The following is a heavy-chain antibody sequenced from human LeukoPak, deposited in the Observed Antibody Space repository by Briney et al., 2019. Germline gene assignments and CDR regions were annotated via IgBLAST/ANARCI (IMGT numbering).Heavy chain of an antibody. Sequence: ASVKVSCKASGSPFTDYYMHWVRQAPGQGLEWMGWINPNSGGTNYAQKFQGRVTMTRDTSISTAYMELSRLRSDDTAVYYCATDSSGYNQFWGQGTLVTVSS. CDR2: INPNSGGT. D-gene: IGHD3-22*01. CDR3: ATDSSGYNQF. V-gene: IGHV1-2*02. CDR1: GSPFTDYY. J-gene: IGHJ4*02.